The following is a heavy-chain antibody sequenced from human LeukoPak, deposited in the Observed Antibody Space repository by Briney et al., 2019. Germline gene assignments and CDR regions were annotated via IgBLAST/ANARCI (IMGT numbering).Heavy chain of an antibody. Sequence: GGSLRLSCAASGFTFSSYSMNWVRQAPGKGLEWVSVIYSGGSTYYADSVKGRFTISRDNSKNTLYLQMNSLRAEDTAVYYCASTYYYDSSGYDLTFDYWGQGTLVTVSS. CDR1: GFTFSSYS. J-gene: IGHJ4*02. CDR3: ASTYYYDSSGYDLTFDY. D-gene: IGHD3-22*01. CDR2: IYSGGST. V-gene: IGHV3-53*01.